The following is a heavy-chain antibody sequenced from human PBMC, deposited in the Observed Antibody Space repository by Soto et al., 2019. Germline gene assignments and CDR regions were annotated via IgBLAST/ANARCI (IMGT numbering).Heavy chain of an antibody. D-gene: IGHD6-19*01. V-gene: IGHV3-23*01. CDR3: AKSVDSSGWYGDYYYYYYMDV. J-gene: IGHJ6*03. CDR1: GFTFSSYA. CDR2: ISGSGGST. Sequence: GGSLRLSCAASGFTFSSYAMSWVRQAPGKGLEWVSAISGSGGSTYYADSVKGRFTISRDNSKNTLYLQMNSLRAEDTAVYYCAKSVDSSGWYGDYYYYYYMDVWGKGTTVTVSS.